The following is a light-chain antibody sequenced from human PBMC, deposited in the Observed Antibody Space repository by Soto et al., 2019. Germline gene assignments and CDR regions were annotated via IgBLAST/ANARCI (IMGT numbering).Light chain of an antibody. CDR1: GSDIGAYNY. CDR3: SSFTTSYFYV. J-gene: IGLJ1*01. CDR2: GVT. Sequence: QSVLTQPASVSGSPGQSITISCTGSGSDIGAYNYVSWYQQHPGKAPKLLIHGVTRRPSGVSSRFSASKSVYTASLTISGLQAEDEANYYCSSFTTSYFYVFGPGTKLTVL. V-gene: IGLV2-14*01.